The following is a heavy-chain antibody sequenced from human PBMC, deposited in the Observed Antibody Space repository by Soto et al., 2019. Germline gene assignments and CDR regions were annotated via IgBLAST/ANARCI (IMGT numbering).Heavy chain of an antibody. CDR3: ARDGELTIFGVVIISQGIDV. V-gene: IGHV3-66*01. Sequence: GSLRLSCAASGFTVSSNYMSWVRQAPGKGLEWVSVIYSGGSTYYADSVKGRFTISRDNSKNTLYLQMNSLRAEDTAVYYCARDGELTIFGVVIISQGIDVRAQRTTVTGSS. CDR2: IYSGGST. J-gene: IGHJ6*02. D-gene: IGHD3-3*01. CDR1: GFTVSSNY.